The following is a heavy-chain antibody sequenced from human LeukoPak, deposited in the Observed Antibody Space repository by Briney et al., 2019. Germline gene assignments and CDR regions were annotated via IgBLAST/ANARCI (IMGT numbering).Heavy chain of an antibody. V-gene: IGHV3-21*01. CDR2: ISSSSSYI. Sequence: GGSLRLSCAASGFTFSSYTMNWVRQAPGKGLEWVSSISSSSSYIYYAESVKGRFTISRDNSKNTLYLQMNSLRAEDTAVYYCARVSGYSYGNAHLDYWGQGTLVTVSS. D-gene: IGHD5-18*01. CDR1: GFTFSSYT. CDR3: ARVSGYSYGNAHLDY. J-gene: IGHJ4*02.